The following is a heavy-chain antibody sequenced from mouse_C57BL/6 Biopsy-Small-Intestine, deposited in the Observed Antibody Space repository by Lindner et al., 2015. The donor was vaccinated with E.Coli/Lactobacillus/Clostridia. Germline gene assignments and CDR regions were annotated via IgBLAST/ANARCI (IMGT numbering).Heavy chain of an antibody. J-gene: IGHJ4*01. D-gene: IGHD2-12*01. CDR1: GYTISGSW. CDR3: ARFPYYSDPYAMDY. V-gene: IGHV1-9*01. CDR2: TLPGSGST. Sequence: VQLQESGAEVMKPGASVKLSCKATGYTISGSWIEWVKERPGHGLEWIGETLPGSGSTNYNEKFKDKATFTADASSNTAYMQLSSLTTEDSAIYYCARFPYYSDPYAMDYWGQGTSVTVSS.